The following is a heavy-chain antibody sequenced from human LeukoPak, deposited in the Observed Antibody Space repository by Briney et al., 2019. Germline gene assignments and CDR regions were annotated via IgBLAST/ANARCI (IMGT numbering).Heavy chain of an antibody. D-gene: IGHD6-19*01. V-gene: IGHV7-4-1*02. CDR3: ASGASGWSYYYYMDV. Sequence: VASVKVSYKASGYTFTSYAMNWVRQAPGQGLEWMGWINTNTGNPTYAQGFTGRFVFSLDTSVSTAYLQISSLKAEDTAVYYCASGASGWSYYYYMDVWGKGTTVTVSS. J-gene: IGHJ6*03. CDR2: INTNTGNP. CDR1: GYTFTSYA.